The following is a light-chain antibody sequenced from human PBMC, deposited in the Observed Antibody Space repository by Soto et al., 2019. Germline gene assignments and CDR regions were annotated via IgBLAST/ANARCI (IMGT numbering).Light chain of an antibody. CDR2: GAS. Sequence: DIVMTQSPATLSVSPGETAALSCRAGQSVGRNFAWYQQKPGQAPRLLIYGASTRATDIPARFRGSGSGTEFTLTISSLQSEYFAIYYCQQYNKWPYTFGQGNKLEIK. CDR3: QQYNKWPYT. CDR1: QSVGRN. V-gene: IGKV3-15*01. J-gene: IGKJ2*01.